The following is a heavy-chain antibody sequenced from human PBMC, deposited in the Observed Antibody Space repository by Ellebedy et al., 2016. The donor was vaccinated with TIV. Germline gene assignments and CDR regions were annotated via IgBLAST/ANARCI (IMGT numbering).Heavy chain of an antibody. CDR1: GFTLRSYE. J-gene: IGHJ5*02. V-gene: IGHV3-48*03. CDR2: IGHGGSRI. Sequence: PGGSLRLSCAASGFTLRSYEMHWVRQAPGRGLEWVSYIGHGGSRIFYADSVKGRFTISRYNAKNSLYLQMNSLRAEDTAVYYCARGIYNSNWSPDWFDPWGQGTLVTVSS. D-gene: IGHD6-13*01. CDR3: ARGIYNSNWSPDWFDP.